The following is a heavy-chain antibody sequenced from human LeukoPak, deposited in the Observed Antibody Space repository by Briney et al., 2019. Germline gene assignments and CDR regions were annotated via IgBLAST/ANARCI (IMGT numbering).Heavy chain of an antibody. CDR1: GGTFSSYA. D-gene: IGHD2-2*02. CDR3: AREPGYCSSTSCYTI. CDR2: IIPIFGTA. V-gene: IGHV1-69*05. Sequence: SSVTVCCKASGGTFSSYAISWLRQAAGQELKWMGGIIPIFGTANYAQKFQGRVTITTDEFTSTAYMELSSLRSEDTAVYYCAREPGYCSSTSCYTIWGQGTMVTVSS. J-gene: IGHJ3*02.